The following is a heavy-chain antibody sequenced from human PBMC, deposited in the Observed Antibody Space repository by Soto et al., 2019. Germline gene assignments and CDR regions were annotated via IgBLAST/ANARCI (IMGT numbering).Heavy chain of an antibody. CDR1: GGTFSSYA. D-gene: IGHD3-10*02. Sequence: QVQLVHSVAEEKKRVSSVKVSCKASGGTFSSYAISWVRQAPGQGLEWMGGIIPIFGTANYAQKFQGRVTITADESTSTAYMELSSLRSEDTAVYYGASWKMPTIFGPLGYWGQGTLVTVSS. V-gene: IGHV1-69*01. CDR2: IIPIFGTA. CDR3: ASWKMPTIFGPLGY. J-gene: IGHJ4*02.